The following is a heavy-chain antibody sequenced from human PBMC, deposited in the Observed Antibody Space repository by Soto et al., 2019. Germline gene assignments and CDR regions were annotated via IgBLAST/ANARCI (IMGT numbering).Heavy chain of an antibody. CDR2: MYSGGST. CDR3: ARDSSLHQPLFYGMDV. J-gene: IGHJ6*02. V-gene: IGHV3-66*01. CDR1: GLTVSSNY. Sequence: EVQLVESGGGLVQPGGSLRLSCAASGLTVSSNYMSWVRQAPGKGLEWVSVMYSGGSTYYADSVKGRFIISRDNYKNTLYLQMDSLRVEDTAVYYCARDSSLHQPLFYGMDVGGQGTTVTVSS. D-gene: IGHD2-2*01.